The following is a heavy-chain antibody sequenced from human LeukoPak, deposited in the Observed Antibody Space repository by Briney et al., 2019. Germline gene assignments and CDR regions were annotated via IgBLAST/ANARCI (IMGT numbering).Heavy chain of an antibody. CDR1: GFSISSDY. CDR2: IYYRGST. J-gene: IGHJ5*02. D-gene: IGHD1/OR15-1a*01. Sequence: SETLSLTCTVSGFSISSDYWSWIRQPPGKGLGWIGYIYYRGSTNYNPSLKSRVTISVDTSKNQFSLKLSSVTAADTAVYYCARKQYLPHNWFDPWGQGTLVTVSS. CDR3: ARKQYLPHNWFDP. V-gene: IGHV4-59*01.